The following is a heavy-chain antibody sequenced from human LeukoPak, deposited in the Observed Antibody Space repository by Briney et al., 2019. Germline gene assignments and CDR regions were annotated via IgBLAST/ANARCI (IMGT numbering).Heavy chain of an antibody. D-gene: IGHD5-12*01. Sequence: GASVKVSCKASGYTFTSYGISWVRQAPGQGLEWMGWISAYNGNTNYAQKLQGRVTMTTDTSTSTAYMELRSLRSDDTAVYYCARGEDIVATLDYFDYWGQGTLVTVSS. CDR2: ISAYNGNT. J-gene: IGHJ4*02. CDR3: ARGEDIVATLDYFDY. CDR1: GYTFTSYG. V-gene: IGHV1-18*01.